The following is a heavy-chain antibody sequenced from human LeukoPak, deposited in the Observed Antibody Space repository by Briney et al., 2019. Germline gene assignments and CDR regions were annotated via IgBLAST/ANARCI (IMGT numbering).Heavy chain of an antibody. CDR2: IYYSGST. Sequence: KTSETLSLTCTVSGGSISSYYWSWIRQPPGKGLEWIGYIYYSGSTNYNPSLKSRVTISVDTSKNQFSLKLSSVTAADTAVYYCARTASSSGYSSSWLYYFDYWGQGTLVTVSS. D-gene: IGHD6-13*01. J-gene: IGHJ4*02. V-gene: IGHV4-59*01. CDR1: GGSISSYY. CDR3: ARTASSSGYSSSWLYYFDY.